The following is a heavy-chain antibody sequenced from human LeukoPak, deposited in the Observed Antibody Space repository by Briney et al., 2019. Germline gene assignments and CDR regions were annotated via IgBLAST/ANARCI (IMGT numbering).Heavy chain of an antibody. CDR2: IYYSGST. D-gene: IGHD4-17*01. V-gene: IGHV4-61*08. J-gene: IGHJ4*02. Sequence: SETLSLTCTVSGGSISSGGYYWSWIRQPPGKGLEWIGYIYYSGSTNYNPSLKSRVTISVDTSKNQFSLKLSSVTAADTAVYYCARGVTTRPGYFDYWGQGTLVTVSS. CDR3: ARGVTTRPGYFDY. CDR1: GGSISSGGYY.